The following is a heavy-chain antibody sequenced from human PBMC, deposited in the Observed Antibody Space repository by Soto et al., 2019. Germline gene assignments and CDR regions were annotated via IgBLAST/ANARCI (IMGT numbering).Heavy chain of an antibody. J-gene: IGHJ6*03. CDR2: ISAYNGNT. CDR3: ARGGPGSIQLWKCLYYCYYMYV. Sequence: ASVKVSCKASGYTFTSYGISWVRQAPGQGLEWMGWISAYNGNTNYAQKLQGRVTMTTDTSTSTAYMELRSLRSDDTAVYYCARGGPGSIQLWKCLYYCYYMYVCSKGTTV. CDR1: GYTFTSYG. D-gene: IGHD5-18*01. V-gene: IGHV1-18*01.